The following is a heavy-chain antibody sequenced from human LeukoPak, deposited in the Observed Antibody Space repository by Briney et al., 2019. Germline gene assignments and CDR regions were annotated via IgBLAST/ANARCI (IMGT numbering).Heavy chain of an antibody. D-gene: IGHD2-21*02. CDR2: IYTTGST. Sequence: SETLSLTCTVSVGSLSRYYWSWIRQPAGTGLEWIGRIYTTGSTNYNPSLKSRVTMSVDTSKNQFSLKLSSVTAADTAIYYCARGDGYSFDYWGQGTLVTVSS. CDR3: ARGDGYSFDY. CDR1: VGSLSRYY. V-gene: IGHV4-4*07. J-gene: IGHJ4*02.